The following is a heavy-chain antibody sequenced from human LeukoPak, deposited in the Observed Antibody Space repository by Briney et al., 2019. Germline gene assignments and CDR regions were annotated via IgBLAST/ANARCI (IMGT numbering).Heavy chain of an antibody. D-gene: IGHD3-22*01. V-gene: IGHV1-8*03. CDR2: MNPNSGNT. Sequence: ASVKVSCKASGYTFTRYDINWVRQATGQGLEWMGWMNPNSGNTGYAQKFQGRVTITGNTSITTAYMELSSLRSEDTAVYYCARAHQYYYDSSGYGFDIWGQGTLVTVSS. CDR3: ARAHQYYYDSSGYGFDI. CDR1: GYTFTRYD. J-gene: IGHJ3*02.